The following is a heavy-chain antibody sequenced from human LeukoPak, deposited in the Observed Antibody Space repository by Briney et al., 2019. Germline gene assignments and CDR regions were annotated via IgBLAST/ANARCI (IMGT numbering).Heavy chain of an antibody. D-gene: IGHD6-6*01. CDR1: GFTFSNYA. V-gene: IGHV3-23*01. CDR2: ISGSGGSK. CDR3: APPPHIAALGPH. Sequence: PGGSLRLSCAASGFTFSNYAMTWVRQAPGKGLEWVSGISGSGGSKYYADSVKGRFTISRDNAKNTLYLQMNGLRAEDTAVYYCAPPPHIAALGPHWGQGTLVTVSS. J-gene: IGHJ4*02.